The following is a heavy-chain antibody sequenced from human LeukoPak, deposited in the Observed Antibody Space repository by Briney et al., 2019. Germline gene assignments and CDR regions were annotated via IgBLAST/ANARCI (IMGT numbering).Heavy chain of an antibody. CDR3: AKGHYDSSAIITWWYFDL. J-gene: IGHJ2*01. Sequence: GGSLRLSCAASGFTFDDYAMHWVRQAPGKGLEWVSGISWNSGSIGYADSVKGRFTISRDNAKNSLYLQMNSLRAEDTALYYCAKGHYDSSAIITWWYFDLWGRGTLVTVSS. D-gene: IGHD3-22*01. V-gene: IGHV3-9*01. CDR1: GFTFDDYA. CDR2: ISWNSGSI.